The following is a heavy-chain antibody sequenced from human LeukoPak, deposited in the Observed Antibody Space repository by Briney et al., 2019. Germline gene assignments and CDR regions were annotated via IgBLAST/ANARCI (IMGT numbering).Heavy chain of an antibody. D-gene: IGHD2-2*01. CDR3: ARAIRSSPVGYCSSTSCYRDAFDI. Sequence: SVEVPCNSSGHTFSSYTISWVRQAPGQGLEGMGRIIPILGIANYAQKLQGRVKITADKATSTAYMGLSSLRSEDTAVYYCARAIRSSPVGYCSSTSCYRDAFDIWGQGTMVTVSS. CDR2: IIPILGIA. J-gene: IGHJ3*02. CDR1: GHTFSSYT. V-gene: IGHV1-69*02.